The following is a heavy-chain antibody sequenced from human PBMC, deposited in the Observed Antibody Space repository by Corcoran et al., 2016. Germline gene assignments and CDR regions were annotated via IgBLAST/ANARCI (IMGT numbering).Heavy chain of an antibody. CDR1: GGSISSTSYY. CDR2: FYYTGST. V-gene: IGHV4-39*01. CDR3: ARHLYQEYNWFDP. Sequence: QLQLQESGPGLVKPSETLSLTCTVSGGSISSTSYYWGWIRQPPGKGLEWIGSFYYTGSTYYNPSLKSRVTISVDTSKNHFSLKLSSVTAADTAVYYCARHLYQEYNWFDPWGQGTLVTVSS. D-gene: IGHD3-10*01. J-gene: IGHJ5*02.